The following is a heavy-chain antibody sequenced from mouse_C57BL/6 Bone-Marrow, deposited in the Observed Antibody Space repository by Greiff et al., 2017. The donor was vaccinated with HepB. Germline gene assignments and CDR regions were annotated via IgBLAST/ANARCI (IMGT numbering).Heavy chain of an antibody. CDR3: ARWESPYFDV. J-gene: IGHJ1*03. D-gene: IGHD4-1*01. CDR1: GYTFTSYW. V-gene: IGHV1-7*01. CDR2: INPSSGYT. Sequence: QVQLKESGAELAKPGASVKLSCKASGYTFTSYWMHWVKQRPGQGLEWIGYINPSSGYTKYNQKFKDKATLTADKSSSTAYMQLSSLTNEDSAVYYCARWESPYFDVWGTVTTVTVSS.